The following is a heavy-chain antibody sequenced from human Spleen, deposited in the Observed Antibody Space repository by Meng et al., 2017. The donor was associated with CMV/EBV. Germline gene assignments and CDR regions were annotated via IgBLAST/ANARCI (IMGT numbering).Heavy chain of an antibody. Sequence: SVKVSCKASGATFSSYAITWVRQAPGQGLEWMGTIIPILDITNYAQKFQGRVTITADKSTSTIYMELSSLRSEDTAVYYCGRYTDIVAVIAATRDYWFDPWGQGTLVTVSS. V-gene: IGHV1-69*04. CDR1: GATFSSYA. CDR3: GRYTDIVAVIAATRDYWFDP. CDR2: IIPILDIT. D-gene: IGHD2-15*01. J-gene: IGHJ5*02.